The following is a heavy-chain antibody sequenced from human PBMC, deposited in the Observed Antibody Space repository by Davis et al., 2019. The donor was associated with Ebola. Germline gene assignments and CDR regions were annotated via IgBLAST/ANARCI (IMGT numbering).Heavy chain of an antibody. Sequence: GGSLRLSCTASGFTFGDYAMHWVRQASGKGLEWVGRIRSKANSYATAYAASVKGRFTISRDDSKNTAYLQMNSLKTEDTAVYYCTSQTTVTDYWGQGTLVTVSS. J-gene: IGHJ4*02. D-gene: IGHD4-17*01. CDR2: IRSKANSYAT. V-gene: IGHV3-73*01. CDR1: GFTFGDYA. CDR3: TSQTTVTDY.